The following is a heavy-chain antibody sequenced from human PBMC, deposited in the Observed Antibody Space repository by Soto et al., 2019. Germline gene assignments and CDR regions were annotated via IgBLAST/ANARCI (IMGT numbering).Heavy chain of an antibody. Sequence: SETLSLTCTVSGASISSYYWSWIRQPPGRGLEWIGCIYYSGSTNYNPSLKSRVTISVDTSKNQFSLKLSSVTAADTAVYYCARTLPSVVDFDYWGQGTLVTVSS. J-gene: IGHJ4*02. V-gene: IGHV4-59*01. D-gene: IGHD2-21*01. CDR1: GASISSYY. CDR2: IYYSGST. CDR3: ARTLPSVVDFDY.